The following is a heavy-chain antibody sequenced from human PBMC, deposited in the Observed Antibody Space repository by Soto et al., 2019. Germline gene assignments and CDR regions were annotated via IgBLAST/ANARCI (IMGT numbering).Heavy chain of an antibody. Sequence: GGSLRLSCAASGFTFSSYSMNWVRQAPGKGLEWVSYISSSSSTIYYADSVKGRFTISRDNAKNALYLQMNSLRAEDKAVDYCASPYSPQLGIAHSPNFEYLGQGTLVTVSS. D-gene: IGHD7-27*01. V-gene: IGHV3-48*04. J-gene: IGHJ4*02. CDR2: ISSSSSTI. CDR3: ASPYSPQLGIAHSPNFEY. CDR1: GFTFSSYS.